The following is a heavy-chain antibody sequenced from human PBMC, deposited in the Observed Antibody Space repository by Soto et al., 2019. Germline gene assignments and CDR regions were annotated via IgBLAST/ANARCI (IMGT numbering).Heavy chain of an antibody. CDR2: IYYSGST. CDR3: ARDRRNYYDSSGYHNWFDP. Sequence: PSETLSLTCTVSGGPISSGGYYWSWIRQHPGNGLEWIGYIYYSGSTYYNPSLKSPVTISVDTSKNQFSLKLSSVTAADTAVYYCARDRRNYYDSSGYHNWFDPWGQGTLVTVSS. CDR1: GGPISSGGYY. J-gene: IGHJ5*02. V-gene: IGHV4-31*01. D-gene: IGHD3-22*01.